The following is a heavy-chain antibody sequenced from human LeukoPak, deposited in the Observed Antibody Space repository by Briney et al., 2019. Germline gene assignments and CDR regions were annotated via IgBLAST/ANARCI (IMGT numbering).Heavy chain of an antibody. D-gene: IGHD4-23*01. CDR2: IYYSGST. V-gene: IGHV4-39*01. J-gene: IGHJ4*02. CDR1: AGSISSSSYY. Sequence: SETLSLTCTVSAGSISSSSYYWGWIRQPPGKGLEWIGSIYYSGSTYYNPSLKSRVTISVDTSKNQFSLKLSSVTAADTAVYYCAILATGGNTPYFDYWGQGTLVTVSS. CDR3: AILATGGNTPYFDY.